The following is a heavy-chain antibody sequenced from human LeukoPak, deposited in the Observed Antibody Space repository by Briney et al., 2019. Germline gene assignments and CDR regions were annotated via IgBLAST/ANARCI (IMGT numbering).Heavy chain of an antibody. Sequence: ASVTVSCKASGYTFTSYGISWVRQAPGRGLEWMGWISACNGNTNYAQKLQGRVTMTTDTSTSTAYMELRSLRSDDTAVYYCARYDSSGYYYVPGHAFDIWGQGTMVTVSS. CDR2: ISACNGNT. V-gene: IGHV1-18*01. CDR1: GYTFTSYG. CDR3: ARYDSSGYYYVPGHAFDI. D-gene: IGHD3-22*01. J-gene: IGHJ3*02.